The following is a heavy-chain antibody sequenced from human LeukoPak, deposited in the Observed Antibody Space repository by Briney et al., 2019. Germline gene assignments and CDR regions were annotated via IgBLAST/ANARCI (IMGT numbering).Heavy chain of an antibody. V-gene: IGHV3-30*18. Sequence: GGSLRLSCAASGFTFSRYGMHWVRQAPGKGLEWVAVISYDGSNKYYADSVKGRFTISRDNSKNTLYLQMNSLRAEDTAVYYCAKDGDSSGWYYFDYWGQGTLVTVSS. D-gene: IGHD6-19*01. CDR1: GFTFSRYG. CDR2: ISYDGSNK. CDR3: AKDGDSSGWYYFDY. J-gene: IGHJ4*02.